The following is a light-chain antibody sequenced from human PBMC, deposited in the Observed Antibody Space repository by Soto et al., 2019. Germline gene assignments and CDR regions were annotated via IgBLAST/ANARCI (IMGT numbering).Light chain of an antibody. CDR1: SGSVSTSHY. CDR3: VLYLGRGISV. J-gene: IGLJ3*02. Sequence: QAVVTQEPSFSVSPGGTVTLTCGLGSGSVSTSHYPSWHQQTPGQAPRPLIYSTNTRSSGVPDRFSGSILGNRAALTITGAQADDESHYYCVLYLGRGISVFGGGTKVTVL. CDR2: STN. V-gene: IGLV8-61*01.